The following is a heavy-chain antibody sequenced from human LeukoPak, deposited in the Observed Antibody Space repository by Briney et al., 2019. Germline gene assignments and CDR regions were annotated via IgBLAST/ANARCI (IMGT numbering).Heavy chain of an antibody. Sequence: GGSLRPSCAASGFTFSSYGMHWVRQAPGKGLERVAFIRYDGSNKYYADSVKGRFTISRDNSKNTLYLQMNSLRAEDTAVYYCARDGQDDITGYYDYWGQGTLVTVSS. D-gene: IGHD3-22*01. CDR1: GFTFSSYG. CDR3: ARDGQDDITGYYDY. CDR2: IRYDGSNK. V-gene: IGHV3-30*02. J-gene: IGHJ4*02.